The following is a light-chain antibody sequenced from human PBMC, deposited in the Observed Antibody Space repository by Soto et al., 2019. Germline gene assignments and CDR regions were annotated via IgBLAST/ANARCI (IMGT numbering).Light chain of an antibody. Sequence: QSVLTQPPSVSGAPGQRVTISCTGSSSNIGAGYDVHWYQQLPGTAPKLLIYGNSNRPSGVPDRFSGSKSGTSASLAITGPRVVDEANFSCHSYDSSLSGYVFGTGTKLTVL. CDR2: GNS. CDR3: HSYDSSLSGYV. V-gene: IGLV1-40*01. CDR1: SSNIGAGYD. J-gene: IGLJ1*01.